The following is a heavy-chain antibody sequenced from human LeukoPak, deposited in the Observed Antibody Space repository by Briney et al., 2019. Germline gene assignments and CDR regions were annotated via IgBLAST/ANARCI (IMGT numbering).Heavy chain of an antibody. CDR2: MNPNSGNT. CDR3: ARTRGKPVPSVGYYYMDV. Sequence: ASVKVSCKASGYTFTSYDINWVRQATGQGREWMGWMNPNSGNTGYAQKFQGRVTMTRNTSISTAYMELSSLRSEDTAVYYCARTRGKPVPSVGYYYMDVSGKGTTVTVSS. CDR1: GYTFTSYD. J-gene: IGHJ6*03. D-gene: IGHD3-10*01. V-gene: IGHV1-8*01.